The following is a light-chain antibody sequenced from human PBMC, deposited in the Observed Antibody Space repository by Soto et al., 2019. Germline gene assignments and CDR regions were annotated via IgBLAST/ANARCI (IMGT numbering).Light chain of an antibody. CDR3: TACDDRLRCRL. CDR1: SSNIESNF. Sequence: QAVLTQPPSASGTPGQRVTISCSGSSSNIESNFVYWYQQFPGTAPRLLIYRNNQRPSGVPDRFSGSKSGTSASLAISALRSEDEADYYCTACDDRLRCRLFGGGTKLTVL. J-gene: IGLJ3*02. CDR2: RNN. V-gene: IGLV1-47*01.